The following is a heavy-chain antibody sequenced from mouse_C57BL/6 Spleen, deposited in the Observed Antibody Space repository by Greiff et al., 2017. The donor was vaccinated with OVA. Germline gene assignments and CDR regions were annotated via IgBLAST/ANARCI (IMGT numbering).Heavy chain of an antibody. CDR3: ARENYSNYVGFDY. J-gene: IGHJ2*01. D-gene: IGHD2-5*01. Sequence: QVQLQQSGPELVKPGASVRISCKASGYAFSSSWMNWVKQRPGKGLEWIGRIYPGDGDTNYNGKFKGKATLTADKSSSTAYMQLSSLTSEDSAVYFCARENYSNYVGFDYWGQGTTLTVSS. CDR2: IYPGDGDT. CDR1: GYAFSSSW. V-gene: IGHV1-82*01.